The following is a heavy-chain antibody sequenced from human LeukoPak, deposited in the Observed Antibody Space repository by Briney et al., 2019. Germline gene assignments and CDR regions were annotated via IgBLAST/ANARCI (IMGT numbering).Heavy chain of an antibody. D-gene: IGHD3-22*01. CDR2: INPNSGGT. CDR3: ARASHYYDSSGYYD. V-gene: IGHV1-2*02. Sequence: ASVKVSCKASGYTFTGYYMHRVRQAPGQGLEWMGWINPNSGGTNYAQKFQGRVTMTRDTSISTAYMELSRLRSDDTAVYYCARASHYYDSSGYYDWGQGTLVTVSS. J-gene: IGHJ4*02. CDR1: GYTFTGYY.